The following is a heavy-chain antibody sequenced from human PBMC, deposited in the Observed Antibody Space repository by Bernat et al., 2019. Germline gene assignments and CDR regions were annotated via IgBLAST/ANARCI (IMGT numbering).Heavy chain of an antibody. Sequence: EVQLVESGGGLVQPGGSLRLSCAASGFTVSSDYMSWVRQAPGKGLEWVSLIYSGGSTYYADSVQGRFTISRDNSKNTLYLHMNSLSAADTAIYYCARALGSWGNDGGYWGQGTLVTVSS. D-gene: IGHD3-16*01. V-gene: IGHV3-66*01. J-gene: IGHJ4*02. CDR2: IYSGGST. CDR3: ARALGSWGNDGGY. CDR1: GFTVSSDY.